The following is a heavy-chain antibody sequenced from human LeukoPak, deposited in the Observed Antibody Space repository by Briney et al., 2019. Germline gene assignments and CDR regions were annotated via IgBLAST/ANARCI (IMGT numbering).Heavy chain of an antibody. CDR3: AKSNGYGLIDY. D-gene: IGHD5-12*01. V-gene: IGHV4-39*01. CDR1: GASISSSNYY. CDR2: IYSSGNT. Sequence: PSETLSLTCAVSGASISSSNYYWGWVRQSPGKGLEWIGNIYSSGNTYYNASPKSRVTMYIDTSKNQFSLKLSSVTAADTAMYYCAKSNGYGLIDYWGQGTLVTVSS. J-gene: IGHJ4*02.